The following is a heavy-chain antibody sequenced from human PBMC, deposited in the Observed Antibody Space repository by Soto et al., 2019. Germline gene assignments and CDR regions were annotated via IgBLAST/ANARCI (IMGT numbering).Heavy chain of an antibody. CDR1: GVTFSSYA. V-gene: IGHV1-69*13. D-gene: IGHD3-10*01. J-gene: IGHJ6*02. Sequence: SVKVSCKASGVTFSSYAISWVRQAPGQGLEWMGGIIPIFGTANYAQKFQGRVTITADESTSTACMELSSLRSEDTAVYCCARDPALGFGELPSYYGMDVWGQGTTVTVSS. CDR3: ARDPALGFGELPSYYGMDV. CDR2: IIPIFGTA.